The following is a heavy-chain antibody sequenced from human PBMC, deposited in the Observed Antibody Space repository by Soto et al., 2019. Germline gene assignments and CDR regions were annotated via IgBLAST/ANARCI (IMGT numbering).Heavy chain of an antibody. J-gene: IGHJ6*02. V-gene: IGHV1-18*01. Sequence: QVQLVQSGAEVKKPGASVKVSCKASGYTFTTYDISWVRQAPGQGLEWMGRISTYNGNTNYPQSLQGRLNMTTDTSTTTAYMELRNLRSDDTAVYYCARDPYHVLMVNAPNLYGMDVLGQGTTVTVTS. D-gene: IGHD2-8*01. CDR3: ARDPYHVLMVNAPNLYGMDV. CDR1: GYTFTTYD. CDR2: ISTYNGNT.